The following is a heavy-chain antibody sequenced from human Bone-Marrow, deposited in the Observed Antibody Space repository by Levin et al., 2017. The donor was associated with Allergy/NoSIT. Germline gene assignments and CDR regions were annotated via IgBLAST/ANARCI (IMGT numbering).Heavy chain of an antibody. CDR2: IIPVFDKA. J-gene: IGHJ5*02. CDR3: VRDSDNTGSGRWFDT. D-gene: IGHD2-21*01. CDR1: GANFDNNV. V-gene: IGHV1-69*06. Sequence: ASVKVSCKASGANFDNNVISWVRQAPGQGLEWMGGIIPVFDKANYAQRFKGRVTITADKSTSTAYMEVSSLRSEDTAVYYCVRDSDNTGSGRWFDTWGQGTLVTVSS.